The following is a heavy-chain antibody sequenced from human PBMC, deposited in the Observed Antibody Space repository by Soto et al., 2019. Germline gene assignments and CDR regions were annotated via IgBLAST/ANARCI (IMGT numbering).Heavy chain of an antibody. CDR3: AKGGVTRSYYYAMDV. Sequence: EVQLLESEGGLVQPGRSLRLSCAASGFIFSDYAMSWVRQAPGKGLEWVSALSGSGSNTYYADSVKGRFTISRDKVKNTVSLQMNNLTAEDTAVYYCAKGGVTRSYYYAMDVWGQGTTVTVSS. J-gene: IGHJ6*02. V-gene: IGHV3-23*01. CDR1: GFIFSDYA. CDR2: LSGSGSNT.